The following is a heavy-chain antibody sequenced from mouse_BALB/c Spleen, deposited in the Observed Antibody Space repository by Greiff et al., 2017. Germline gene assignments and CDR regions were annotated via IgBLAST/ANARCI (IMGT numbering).Heavy chain of an antibody. Sequence: EVQGVESGGGLVKPGGSLKLTCAVSGFAFSSYDMSWVRQTPEQRLVWVAYISSGGGSTYYPDTVKGRVTISRDNAKNTMYLQMSSLKSEATAMYDCARHYRYDGYAMDYWGQGTSVTVSS. D-gene: IGHD2-14*01. V-gene: IGHV5-12-1*01. J-gene: IGHJ4*01. CDR1: GFAFSSYD. CDR3: ARHYRYDGYAMDY. CDR2: ISSGGGST.